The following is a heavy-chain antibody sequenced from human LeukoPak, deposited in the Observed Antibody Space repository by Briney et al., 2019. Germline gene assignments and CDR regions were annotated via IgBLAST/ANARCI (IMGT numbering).Heavy chain of an antibody. CDR1: GFTFSSYG. CDR2: IRYDGSNK. CDR3: GRAGGYDFLASMDV. V-gene: IGHV3-30*02. Sequence: GGSLRLSCAASGFTFSSYGMHWVRQAPGKGLEWVAFIRYDGSNKYYADSVKGRFTISRDNAKDSLYLQMNSLRAEDTAVYYCGRAGGYDFLASMDVWGKGTTVIVSS. J-gene: IGHJ6*03. D-gene: IGHD3-3*01.